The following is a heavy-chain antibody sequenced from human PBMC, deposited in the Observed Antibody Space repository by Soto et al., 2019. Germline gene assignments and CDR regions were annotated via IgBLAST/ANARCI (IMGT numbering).Heavy chain of an antibody. Sequence: PGGSLRLSCAASGFNFSPYWMHWVRQVPGKGLEWISHIGGGGSVTIYADSVKGRFTISRDDAKNTLYLQMNSLRSEDTAVYYHVRDRGSPDSFDSWGQGTMVTVTS. CDR1: GFNFSPYW. V-gene: IGHV3-74*01. J-gene: IGHJ3*02. CDR3: VRDRGSPDSFDS. D-gene: IGHD3-10*01. CDR2: IGGGGSVT.